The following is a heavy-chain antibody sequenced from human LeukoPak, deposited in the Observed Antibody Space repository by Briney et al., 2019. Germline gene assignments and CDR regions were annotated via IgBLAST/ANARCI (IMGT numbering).Heavy chain of an antibody. Sequence: SETLSLTCAVYGGSFSGYYWSWIRQPPGKALEWIGNIFYSGSTYYSPSLKSRVTISLDMSRNQFSLKLNSVTAADTAVYYCAKSNGYGLIDIWGQGTMVTVSS. CDR1: GGSFSGYY. V-gene: IGHV4-34*12. D-gene: IGHD3-22*01. J-gene: IGHJ3*02. CDR3: AKSNGYGLIDI. CDR2: IFYSGST.